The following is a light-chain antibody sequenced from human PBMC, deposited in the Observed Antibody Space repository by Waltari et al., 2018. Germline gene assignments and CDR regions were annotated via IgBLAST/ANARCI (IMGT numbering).Light chain of an antibody. J-gene: IGKJ4*01. CDR2: AAS. CDR3: QQYYSFPLT. Sequence: DIQMTQSPSSVSASVGDRVTLTCRASQAIRNYLAWFQQKPGSAPKPLIYAASSLQSGVPSKFSGSGSGTDLTLTISSLQPEDFASYYCQQYYSFPLTFGGGTKVEIK. CDR1: QAIRNY. V-gene: IGKV1-16*02.